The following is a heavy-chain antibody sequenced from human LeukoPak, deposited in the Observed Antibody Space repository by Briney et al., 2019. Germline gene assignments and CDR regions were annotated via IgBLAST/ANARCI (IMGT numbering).Heavy chain of an antibody. CDR3: ARRGIVATCFDY. V-gene: IGHV4-31*03. CDR2: IYYSGST. CDR1: GGSISSGGYY. D-gene: IGHD5-12*01. Sequence: PSQTLSLTCTVSGGSISSGGYYWSWIRQHPGKGLEWIGYIYYSGSTYYNPSLKSRVTISVDTSKNQFSLKLSSVTAADTAVYYCARRGIVATCFDYWGQGTLVTVSS. J-gene: IGHJ4*02.